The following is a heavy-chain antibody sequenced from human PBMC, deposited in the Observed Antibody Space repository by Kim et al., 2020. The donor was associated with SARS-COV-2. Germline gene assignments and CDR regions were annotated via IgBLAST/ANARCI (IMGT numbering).Heavy chain of an antibody. CDR2: ISYDGSNK. J-gene: IGHJ3*02. D-gene: IGHD2-15*01. CDR1: GFTFSSYA. Sequence: GGSLRLSCEASGFTFSSYAMHWVRQAPGKGLEWVAVISYDGSNKYYADSVKGRFTISRDNSKNTLYLQMNSLRAEDTAVYYCARGGPNGDAFDIWGQGTMVTVSS. V-gene: IGHV3-30*04. CDR3: ARGGPNGDAFDI.